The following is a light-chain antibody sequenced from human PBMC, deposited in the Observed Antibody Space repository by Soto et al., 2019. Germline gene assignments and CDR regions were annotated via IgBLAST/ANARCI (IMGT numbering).Light chain of an antibody. CDR2: DVS. V-gene: IGLV2-11*01. J-gene: IGLJ2*01. CDR3: SSYAGSYTMV. Sequence: QSALTQPRSVSGSPGQSVTISCTGTSNDVGGYNFVSWYQQHPGKVPKLFIYDVSRRPSGVPDRFSGSKSGNTASLTISGLQAEDEADYSCSSYAGSYTMVFGGGTMLTVL. CDR1: SNDVGGYNF.